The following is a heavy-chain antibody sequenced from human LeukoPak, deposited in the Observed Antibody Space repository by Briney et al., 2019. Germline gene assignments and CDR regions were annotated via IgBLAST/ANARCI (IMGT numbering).Heavy chain of an antibody. CDR3: AIDRWDLDDGSGSTRDFDS. Sequence: GASVKVSCTATSYISWVRQAPGQGLEWMGWVGSYEGDTYNALKYHGRVTVTTDTSTSTAYMEPRSLTSDATAVYYSAIDRWDLDDGSGSTRDFDSWGQGTLVTVSS. CDR1: TSY. V-gene: IGHV1-18*01. J-gene: IGHJ5*01. CDR2: VGSYEGDT. D-gene: IGHD3-22*01.